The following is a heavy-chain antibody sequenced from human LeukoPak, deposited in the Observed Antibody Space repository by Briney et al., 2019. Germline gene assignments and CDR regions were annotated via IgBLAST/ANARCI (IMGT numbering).Heavy chain of an antibody. J-gene: IGHJ4*02. CDR3: ARGGRYSYGYFLLDY. Sequence: EASVKVSCKASGGTFSSYAISWVRQAPGQGLEWMGGIIPIFGTANYAQKFQGRVTITADESTSTAYMELSSLRSEDTAVYYCARGGRYSYGYFLLDYWGQGTLVTVSS. CDR2: IIPIFGTA. D-gene: IGHD5-18*01. CDR1: GGTFSSYA. V-gene: IGHV1-69*01.